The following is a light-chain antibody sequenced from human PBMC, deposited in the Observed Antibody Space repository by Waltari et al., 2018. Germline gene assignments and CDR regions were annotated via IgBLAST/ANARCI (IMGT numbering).Light chain of an antibody. CDR1: SGSVSAAFY. J-gene: IGLJ3*02. Sequence: QTVVTQEPSFSVSPGGTVTLTCGLNSGSVSAAFYPSWYQQSPGQAPRTLIYVTNTRSSGVPDRFSGSILGNKAALTITGAQADDESNYYCALYMGSGILVFGGGTKLTVL. CDR3: ALYMGSGILV. CDR2: VTN. V-gene: IGLV8-61*01.